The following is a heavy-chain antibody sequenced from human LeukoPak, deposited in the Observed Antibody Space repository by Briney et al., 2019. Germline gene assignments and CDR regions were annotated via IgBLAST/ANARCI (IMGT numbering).Heavy chain of an antibody. Sequence: GGSLRLSCAASGFSFSDYGTHWVRQAPGKGLEWVTFMQYDGSVIFYADSVKGRFTISRDNSKNTVYLQMSSLRTEDTAVYFCAQDVPIERVPGVGPGSWGQGTLVTVSS. D-gene: IGHD2-8*01. J-gene: IGHJ5*02. V-gene: IGHV3-30*02. CDR2: MQYDGSVI. CDR3: AQDVPIERVPGVGPGS. CDR1: GFSFSDYG.